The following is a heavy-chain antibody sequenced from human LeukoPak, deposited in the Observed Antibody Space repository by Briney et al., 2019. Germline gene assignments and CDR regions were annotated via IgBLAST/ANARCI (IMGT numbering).Heavy chain of an antibody. CDR2: INPNSGGT. D-gene: IGHD1-26*01. CDR1: GYTFTGYY. J-gene: IGHJ3*02. Sequence: ASVKVSCKAYGYTFTGYYMHWVRQAPGQGLEWMGWINPNSGGTNYAQKFKGRVTMTRDTSISTAYMELSRLRSDDAAVYYCARDRGCYFSDAFDIWGQGTMVTFSS. CDR3: ARDRGCYFSDAFDI. V-gene: IGHV1-2*02.